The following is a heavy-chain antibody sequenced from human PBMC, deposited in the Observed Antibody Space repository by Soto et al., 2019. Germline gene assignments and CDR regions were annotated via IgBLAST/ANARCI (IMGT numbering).Heavy chain of an antibody. CDR3: AHLVVAGLTYYFDY. D-gene: IGHD2-15*01. CDR1: GFSLSTSAVG. V-gene: IGHV2-5*02. J-gene: IGHJ4*02. Sequence: QITLKESGPTLVKPTQTLTLTCTFSGFSLSTSAVGVGWIRQPPGKALACLAFIYWDDDKRYSPSLKSSLTITKDTSKNQVVLAMTNMDPVDTAIYYCAHLVVAGLTYYFDYWGQGTLVTVSS. CDR2: IYWDDDK.